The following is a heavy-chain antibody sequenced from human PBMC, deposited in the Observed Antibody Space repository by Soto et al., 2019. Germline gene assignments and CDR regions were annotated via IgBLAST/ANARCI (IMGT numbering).Heavy chain of an antibody. CDR2: ISYDGSNK. CDR1: GFTFGSYG. CDR3: ARDFAYYDILTGSLY. Sequence: LRLSCAASGFTFGSYGMHWGRQAPGKGVELVAVISYDGSNKYYADSVKGRFTISRDNAKNSLYLQMNSLRAEDTAVYYCARDFAYYDILTGSLYWGQGTLVKVSS. V-gene: IGHV3-33*08. J-gene: IGHJ4*02. D-gene: IGHD3-9*01.